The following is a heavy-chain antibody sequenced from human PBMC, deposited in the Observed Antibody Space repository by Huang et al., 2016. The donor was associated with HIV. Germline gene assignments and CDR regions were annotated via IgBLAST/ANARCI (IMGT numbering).Heavy chain of an antibody. CDR2: ISAYNGNT. CDR1: GYTFTSYG. Sequence: QVQLVQSGAEVKKPGASVKVSCKASGYTFTSYGISWGRQAPGQGIEWMGWISAYNGNTNYAQKLQGRVTMTTDTSTSTADMELRSLRSDDTAVYYCARARGYYYYGMDVWGQGTTVTVSS. CDR3: ARARGYYYYGMDV. V-gene: IGHV1-18*04. J-gene: IGHJ6*02.